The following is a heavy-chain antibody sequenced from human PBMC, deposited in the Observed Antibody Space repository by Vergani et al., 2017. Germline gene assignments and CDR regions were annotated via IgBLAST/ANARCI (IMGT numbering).Heavy chain of an antibody. CDR2: IYYSGST. CDR3: AGYCSSTSCPDYVDV. Sequence: QVQLQESGPGLVKPSQTLSLTCTVSGGSISSGGYYWSWIRQHPGKGLEWIGYIYYSGSTYYNPSLKSRVTISVDTSKNQFSLKLSSVTAADTAVYYCAGYCSSTSCPDYVDVWGKGTTVTVSS. J-gene: IGHJ6*03. CDR1: GGSISSGGYY. V-gene: IGHV4-31*03. D-gene: IGHD2-2*03.